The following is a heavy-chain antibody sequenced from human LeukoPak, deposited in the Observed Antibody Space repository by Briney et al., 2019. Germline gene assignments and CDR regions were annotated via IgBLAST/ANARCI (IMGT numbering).Heavy chain of an antibody. Sequence: SETPSLTCTASDGSINSEFWTWIRQPPGKGLEWIGYTRYSGRTSYNPSLKSRVTISIDTSKNLFSLKLRSVTTADTAIYYCARIPDVSGWPFDYWGQGTLVTVSS. V-gene: IGHV4-59*01. D-gene: IGHD6-19*01. CDR1: DGSINSEF. J-gene: IGHJ4*02. CDR2: TRYSGRT. CDR3: ARIPDVSGWPFDY.